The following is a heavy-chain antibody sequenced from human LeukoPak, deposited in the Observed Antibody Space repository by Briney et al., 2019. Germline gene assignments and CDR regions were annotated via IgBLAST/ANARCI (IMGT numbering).Heavy chain of an antibody. V-gene: IGHV1-8*01. Sequence: ASVKVSCKASGYTFTSYDINWERQATGQGLEWMGWMNPNSGNTGYAQKFQGRVTMTRDTSISTAYMELSSLRSEDTAVYYCARGFEYSSSSILWGQGTLVTVSS. CDR2: MNPNSGNT. CDR3: ARGFEYSSSSIL. D-gene: IGHD6-6*01. J-gene: IGHJ4*02. CDR1: GYTFTSYD.